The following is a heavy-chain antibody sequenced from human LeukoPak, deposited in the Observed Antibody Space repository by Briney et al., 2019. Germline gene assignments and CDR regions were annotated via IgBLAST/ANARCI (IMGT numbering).Heavy chain of an antibody. CDR1: GFTFSSYA. J-gene: IGHJ4*02. D-gene: IGHD6-19*01. V-gene: IGHV3-30-3*01. CDR2: ISYDGSNK. Sequence: GGSLRLSCAASGFTFSSYAMHWVRQAPGKGLEWVAVISYDGSNKYYADSVKGRFTISRDNSKNTLYLQMNSLRAEDTAVYYCARDPPYSSGWFDAVVYWGQGTLVTVSS. CDR3: ARDPPYSSGWFDAVVY.